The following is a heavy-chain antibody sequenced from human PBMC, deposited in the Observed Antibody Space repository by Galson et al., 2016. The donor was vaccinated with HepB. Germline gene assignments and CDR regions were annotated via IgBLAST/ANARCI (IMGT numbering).Heavy chain of an antibody. CDR1: DGSISNKNYY. CDR2: IYYAGGT. J-gene: IGHJ4*02. Sequence: ETLSLTCSVSDGSISNKNYYWGWIRQSPGKGLEWIGSIYYAGGTYYNPSLKSRVTLSVDASKNLFSLSLSSVTAADTALYYFARHVPPGSYYGTGNYYNVFDYWGQGSLVTVSS. D-gene: IGHD3-10*01. CDR3: ARHVPPGSYYGTGNYYNVFDY. V-gene: IGHV4-39*01.